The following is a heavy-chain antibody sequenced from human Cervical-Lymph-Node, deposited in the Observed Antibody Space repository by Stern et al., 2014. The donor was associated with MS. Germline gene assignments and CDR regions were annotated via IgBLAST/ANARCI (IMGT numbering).Heavy chain of an antibody. D-gene: IGHD1-14*01. V-gene: IGHV4-31*03. CDR2: IHSSGST. CDR1: GGSISSGGYY. CDR3: ARDNLPHSFDY. Sequence: QLQLQESGPGLVKPSQTLSLTCTVSGGSISSGGYYWSWIRQNPGKGLEWIWYIHSSGSTYYTPSLKSRVTISVDTSKNQFSLKLSSVTAADTAVYYCARDNLPHSFDYWGQGTLVTVSS. J-gene: IGHJ4*02.